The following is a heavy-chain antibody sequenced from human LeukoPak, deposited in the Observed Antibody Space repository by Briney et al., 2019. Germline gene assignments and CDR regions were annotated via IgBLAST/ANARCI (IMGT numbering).Heavy chain of an antibody. V-gene: IGHV3-23*01. D-gene: IGHD5-12*01. J-gene: IGHJ6*03. CDR2: LTGNGRTT. Sequence: PGGSLRLSCAASGFTTSSYAMSWVRQAPGKGLEWVSGLTGNGRTTYYADSVKGRFTISRDNSNNTLYLQINSLRAEDTAVYYCAKVYGGYISHYYMDVWGKGTTVTVSS. CDR3: AKVYGGYISHYYMDV. CDR1: GFTTSSYA.